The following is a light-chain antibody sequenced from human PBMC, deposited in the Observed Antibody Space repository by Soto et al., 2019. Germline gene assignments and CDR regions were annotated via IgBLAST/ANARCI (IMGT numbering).Light chain of an antibody. V-gene: IGKV3-11*01. CDR2: DAS. J-gene: IGKJ5*01. CDR1: QSVSSY. CDR3: QQRSNWPIT. Sequence: EIVLTQSPATLSLSPGERATLSCRASQSVSSYLAWYQQKPGQAPRLLIYDASKMATGIPPRFSGSGSGTDFTLTVSSLEPEDCAVYYCQQRSNWPITFGQGTRLEIK.